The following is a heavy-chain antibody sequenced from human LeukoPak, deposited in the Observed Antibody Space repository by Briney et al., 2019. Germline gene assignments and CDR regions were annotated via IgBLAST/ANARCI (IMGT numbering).Heavy chain of an antibody. CDR2: ISYDGSYK. D-gene: IGHD3-10*01. J-gene: IGHJ3*02. CDR1: GLTFSSYA. CDR3: AKSQRLWFGGNDAFHI. V-gene: IGHV3-30*04. Sequence: GGSLRLSCAASGLTFSSYAMHWVRQAPGKGLEWVAVISYDGSYKSYADSMKGRLTISRDNSKNTVYLQMDSLRAEDTAVYYCAKSQRLWFGGNDAFHIWGQGTMVTVSS.